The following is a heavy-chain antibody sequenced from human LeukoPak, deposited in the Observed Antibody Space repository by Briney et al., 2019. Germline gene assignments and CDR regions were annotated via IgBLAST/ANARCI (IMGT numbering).Heavy chain of an antibody. D-gene: IGHD2-8*02. Sequence: SETLSLTCTVSGYSISSGYNWGWIRQSPGKGLEWIGTFHHTGSTHYNPSLKSRVTISVDTSKNQFSLKLRSVTATDTAVYYCARTWSLDLSVFDYWGQGTLVTVSS. CDR3: ARTWSLDLSVFDY. V-gene: IGHV4-38-2*02. CDR1: GYSISSGYN. J-gene: IGHJ4*02. CDR2: FHHTGST.